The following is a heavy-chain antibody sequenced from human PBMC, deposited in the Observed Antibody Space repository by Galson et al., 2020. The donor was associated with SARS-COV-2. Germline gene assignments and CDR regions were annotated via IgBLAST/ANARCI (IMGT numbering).Heavy chain of an antibody. CDR3: AGLGLGYCSSTSCSLDY. J-gene: IGHJ4*02. CDR1: GYTLTELS. D-gene: IGHD2-2*01. CDR2: FDPEDGET. V-gene: IGHV1-24*01. Sequence: ASVQVSCKVSGYTLTELSMHWVRQAPGKGLEWMGGFDPEDGETTYAQKFQGRVTMTEDTSTDTAYMELSSLRSEDTAVYYCAGLGLGYCSSTSCSLDYWGQGTLVTVSS.